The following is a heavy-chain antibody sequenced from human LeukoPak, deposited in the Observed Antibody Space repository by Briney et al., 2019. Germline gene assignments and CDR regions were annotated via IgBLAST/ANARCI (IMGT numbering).Heavy chain of an antibody. CDR1: GYTFTSYG. J-gene: IGHJ6*03. V-gene: IGHV1-18*01. D-gene: IGHD3-10*01. CDR2: ISAYNGNT. CDR3: ARAGAVLLWFGESYSYYYHYMDV. Sequence: ASVKVSCKASGYTFTSYGISWVRQSPGQGLGWMGWISAYNGNTNYAQKLQGRVTMTTDTSTSTAYMELRSLRSDDTAVYYCARAGAVLLWFGESYSYYYHYMDVWGKGTTVTVSS.